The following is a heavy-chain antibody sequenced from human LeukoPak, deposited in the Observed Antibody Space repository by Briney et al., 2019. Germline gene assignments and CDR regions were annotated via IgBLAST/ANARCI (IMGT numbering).Heavy chain of an antibody. V-gene: IGHV1-69*04. CDR2: IIPIFGIA. D-gene: IGHD3-10*01. CDR1: GGTFSSYA. CDR3: ASGGGITMVRGVINN. Sequence: SVKVSCKASGGTFSSYAISWVRQAPGQGLEWMGRIIPIFGIANYAQKFQGRVTITADKSTSTAYMELSSLRSEDTAVYYCASGGGITMVRGVINNWGQGTLVTVSS. J-gene: IGHJ4*02.